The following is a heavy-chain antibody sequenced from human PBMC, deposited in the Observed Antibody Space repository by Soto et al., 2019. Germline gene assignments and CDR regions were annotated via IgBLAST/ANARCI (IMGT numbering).Heavy chain of an antibody. J-gene: IGHJ5*02. CDR2: IYYSGST. D-gene: IGHD3-10*01. CDR1: GGSISSSSYY. CDR3: AVTYYYGSGSPVGLFAP. V-gene: IGHV4-39*01. Sequence: SETLSLTCTVSGGSISSSSYYWGWIRQPPGKGLEWIGSIYYSGSTYYNPSLKSRVTISVDTSKNQFSLKLSSVTAADTAVYYCAVTYYYGSGSPVGLFAPWGQGTLVTVSS.